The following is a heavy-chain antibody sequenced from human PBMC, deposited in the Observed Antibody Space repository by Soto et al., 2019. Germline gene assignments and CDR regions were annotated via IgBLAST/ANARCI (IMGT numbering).Heavy chain of an antibody. J-gene: IGHJ1*01. D-gene: IGHD3-22*01. CDR3: ASDDYDSSGYPEYFQH. V-gene: IGHV3-53*01. Sequence: EVPLVESGGGLIQPGGSLRLSCAASGFTVSSNYMSWVRQAPGKGLEWVSVVYSGGSTYYADSVKGRFTISRDNSKHTLYLQMNSLRAEDTAVYYCASDDYDSSGYPEYFQHWGQGTLVTVSS. CDR1: GFTVSSNY. CDR2: VYSGGST.